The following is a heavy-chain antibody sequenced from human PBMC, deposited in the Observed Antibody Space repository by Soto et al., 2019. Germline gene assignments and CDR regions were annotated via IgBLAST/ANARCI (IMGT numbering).Heavy chain of an antibody. CDR3: ATGECSSTSCVNFDY. J-gene: IGHJ4*02. Sequence: AASVKVSCKVSGYTLTELSMHWVRQAPGKGLEWMGGFGPEDGETIYAQKFQGRVTMTEDTSTDTAYMELSSLRSEDTAVYYCATGECSSTSCVNFDYWGQGTLVTVSS. D-gene: IGHD2-2*01. CDR2: FGPEDGET. CDR1: GYTLTELS. V-gene: IGHV1-24*01.